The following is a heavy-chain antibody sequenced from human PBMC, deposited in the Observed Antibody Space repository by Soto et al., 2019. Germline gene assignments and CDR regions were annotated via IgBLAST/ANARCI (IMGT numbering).Heavy chain of an antibody. D-gene: IGHD6-25*01. J-gene: IGHJ6*02. CDR2: ISYDGSNK. CDR3: ARGGSYGMDV. V-gene: IGHV3-30-3*01. Sequence: QVQLVESGGGVVQPGRSLRLSCAASGFTFSSYAMHWVRQAPGKGLEWVAVISYDGSNKYYADSVKGRFTISRDNSKNTLYLQMNRLRAEDTAVYYCARGGSYGMDVWGQGTTVTVSS. CDR1: GFTFSSYA.